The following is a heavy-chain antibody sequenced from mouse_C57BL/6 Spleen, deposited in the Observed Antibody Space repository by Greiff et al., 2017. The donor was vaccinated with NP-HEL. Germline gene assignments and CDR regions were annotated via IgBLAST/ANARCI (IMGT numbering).Heavy chain of an antibody. CDR3: ARVTTVVEGAMDY. V-gene: IGHV1-59*01. CDR1: GYTFTSYW. Sequence: VKLQQPGAELVRPGTSVKLSCKASGYTFTSYWMHWVKQRPGQGLEWIGVIDPSDSYTNYNQKFKGKATLTVDTSSSTAYMQLSSLTSEDSAVYYCARVTTVVEGAMDYWGQGTSVTVSS. J-gene: IGHJ4*01. D-gene: IGHD1-1*01. CDR2: IDPSDSYT.